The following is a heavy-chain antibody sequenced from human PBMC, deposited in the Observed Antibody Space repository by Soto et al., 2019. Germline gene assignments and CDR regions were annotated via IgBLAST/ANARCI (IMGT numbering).Heavy chain of an antibody. CDR2: IYNSGGS. CDR1: GASVRSGDYY. D-gene: IGHD4-17*01. CDR3: VGTGTTDDY. Sequence: KTSETLSLTCSVSGASVRSGDYYWRCIRQAPGKGLEWIGYIYNSGGSYYNPSLKGRLTISIDTPKNQFSLKLNSVTAADTAIYYCVGTGTTDDYWGRGTLVTVSS. J-gene: IGHJ4*02. V-gene: IGHV4-30-4*01.